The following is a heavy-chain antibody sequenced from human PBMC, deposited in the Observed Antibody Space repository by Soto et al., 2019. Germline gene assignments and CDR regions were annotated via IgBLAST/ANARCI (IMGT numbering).Heavy chain of an antibody. Sequence: QVQLQQWGAGLLKPSETLSLTCAVYGGSFSGYYWSWIRQPPGKGLEWIGEINHSGSTNYNPSLKSRVTISVDTSKNQFSLKLSSVTAADTAVYYCVRGGDSGYDSDYWGQGTLVTVSS. J-gene: IGHJ4*02. CDR3: VRGGDSGYDSDY. CDR1: GGSFSGYY. CDR2: INHSGST. V-gene: IGHV4-34*01. D-gene: IGHD5-12*01.